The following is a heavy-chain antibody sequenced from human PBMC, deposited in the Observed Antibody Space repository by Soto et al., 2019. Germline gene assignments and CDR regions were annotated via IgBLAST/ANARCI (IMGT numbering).Heavy chain of an antibody. CDR1: GYTFTNYA. D-gene: IGHD3-10*01. J-gene: IGHJ6*04. CDR3: ARDSITMVRGLMEESV. CDR2: ISADNGNT. V-gene: IGHV1-3*01. Sequence: ASVKVSCKASGYTFTNYAMHWVRQAPGQRLEWMGWISADNGNTNYSQKLQGRVTITTDTSTSTAYMELRSLRSDDTAVYYCARDSITMVRGLMEESVWGKGTTVTVSS.